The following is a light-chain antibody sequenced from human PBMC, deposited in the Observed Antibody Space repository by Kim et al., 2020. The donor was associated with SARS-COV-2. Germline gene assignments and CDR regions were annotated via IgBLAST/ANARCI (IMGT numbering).Light chain of an antibody. CDR3: QQYGSSIT. CDR1: QSGSSSD. J-gene: IGKJ5*01. Sequence: LPPGERATISCQASQSGSSSDLAWYQQRPGQAPRLLIYGASSRATGLPDRFSGSGSGTDFTLTISRLEPVDFAVYNCQQYGSSITFGQGARLAIK. CDR2: GAS. V-gene: IGKV3-20*01.